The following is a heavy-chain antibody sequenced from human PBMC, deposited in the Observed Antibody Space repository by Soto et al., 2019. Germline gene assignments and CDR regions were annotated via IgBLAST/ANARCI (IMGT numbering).Heavy chain of an antibody. V-gene: IGHV4-34*10. Sequence: ASETLSLTCAVYGGSVNGYYWNWIRQPPGKGLEWIGEINHTGGTHYNPSLKSRVTMSVDTSKNQFSLRLSSVTAADTAVYYCARYPNPTVAGLPFDLWGQGTLVTVSS. CDR2: INHTGGT. J-gene: IGHJ4*02. CDR1: GGSVNGYY. CDR3: ARYPNPTVAGLPFDL. D-gene: IGHD6-19*01.